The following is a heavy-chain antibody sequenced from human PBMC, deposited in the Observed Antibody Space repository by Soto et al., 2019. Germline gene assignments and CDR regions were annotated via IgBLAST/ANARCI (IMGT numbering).Heavy chain of an antibody. CDR2: IYYSGST. CDR1: GGSISSYY. D-gene: IGHD4-4*01. Sequence: PSETLSLTCTVSGGSISSYYWSWIRQPPGKGLEWIGYIYYSGSTNYNPSLKSRVTISVDTSKNQFSLKLSSVTAADTAVYYCARHISFYDENDYRTLLYYFDYWGQGTLVTVSS. J-gene: IGHJ4*02. CDR3: ARHISFYDENDYRTLLYYFDY. V-gene: IGHV4-59*08.